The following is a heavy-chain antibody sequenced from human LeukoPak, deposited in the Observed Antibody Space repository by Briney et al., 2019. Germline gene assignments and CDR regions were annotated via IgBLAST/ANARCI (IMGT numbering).Heavy chain of an antibody. CDR3: ARVTYSRPQSLNWFXP. CDR1: GYTFTGYY. D-gene: IGHD2-15*01. Sequence: GASVKVSCKASGYTFTGYYMHWVRQAPGQGLEWMGWINPNSGGTNYAQKFQGRVTMTRDTSISTAYMELSRLRSDDTAVYYCARVTYSRPQSLNWFXPXXQGTXVTVSS. CDR2: INPNSGGT. V-gene: IGHV1-2*02. J-gene: IGHJ5*02.